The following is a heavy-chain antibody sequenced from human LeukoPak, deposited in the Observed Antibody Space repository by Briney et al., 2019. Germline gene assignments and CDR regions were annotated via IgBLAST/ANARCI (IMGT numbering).Heavy chain of an antibody. CDR1: GFTFSNYW. Sequence: PAGSLRLSCAASGFTFSNYWMSWVRQAPGKGLEWVANIKDDGSGKYYVDSLKGRFTISRDNAKNSLYLQMNSLRAEDTAVYYCARVGYCSSWSPSDYWGQGALVTVSS. CDR3: ARVGYCSSWSPSDY. D-gene: IGHD6-13*01. V-gene: IGHV3-7*01. CDR2: IKDDGSGK. J-gene: IGHJ4*02.